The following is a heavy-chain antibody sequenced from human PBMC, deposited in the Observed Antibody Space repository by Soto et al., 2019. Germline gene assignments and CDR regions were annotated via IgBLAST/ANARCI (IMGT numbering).Heavy chain of an antibody. J-gene: IGHJ3*02. Sequence: PGGSLRLSCAASGFTFSGSAMHWVRQASGKGLEWVGRIRSKANSYATAYAASVKGRFTISRDDSKNTAYLQMNSLKTEDTAVYYCTRLFGAAAANREAFDIWGQGTMVTVSS. CDR3: TRLFGAAAANREAFDI. V-gene: IGHV3-73*01. CDR2: IRSKANSYAT. D-gene: IGHD6-13*01. CDR1: GFTFSGSA.